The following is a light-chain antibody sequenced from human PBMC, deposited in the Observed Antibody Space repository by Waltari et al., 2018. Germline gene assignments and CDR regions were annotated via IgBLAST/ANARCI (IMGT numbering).Light chain of an antibody. CDR1: QSVSNY. CDR3: QQTYSVLYT. Sequence: DIQMNQSPSSLSASVADSITITCRASQSVSNYLNWYQQKPGKPPKLLIFGSSSLQSAVPSRFSGSGSGTDFTLTISSLQPEDFATYYCQQTYSVLYTFGQGTKLQI. CDR2: GSS. V-gene: IGKV1-39*01. J-gene: IGKJ2*01.